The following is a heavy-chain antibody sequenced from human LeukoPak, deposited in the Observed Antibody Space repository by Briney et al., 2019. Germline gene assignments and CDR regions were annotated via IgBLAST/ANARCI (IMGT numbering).Heavy chain of an antibody. CDR3: GRVRGILSYFDL. CDR2: INLNTGGT. Sequence: ASVKVSCKASGDSFSGYYIHWVRQAPGQGPEWMGWINLNTGGTNYAQKFDGRFSMTRDTSINTAFMELSGLRFDDTAVYYCGRVRGILSYFDLWGRGTLVTVSS. V-gene: IGHV1-2*02. D-gene: IGHD3-16*01. J-gene: IGHJ2*01. CDR1: GDSFSGYY.